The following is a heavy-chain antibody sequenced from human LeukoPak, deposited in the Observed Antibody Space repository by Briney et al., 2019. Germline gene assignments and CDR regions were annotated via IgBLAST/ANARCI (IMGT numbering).Heavy chain of an antibody. D-gene: IGHD6-13*01. Sequence: GGSLRLSCAASGFTFSSYSMNWVRQAPGKGLEWVSYISSSSDIHYADSVKGRFTISRDNAKNSLYLQMNSLRDEDTAVYYCARDREQQLVLDYWGQGTLVTVSS. CDR3: ARDREQQLVLDY. J-gene: IGHJ4*02. V-gene: IGHV3-48*02. CDR1: GFTFSSYS. CDR2: ISSSSDI.